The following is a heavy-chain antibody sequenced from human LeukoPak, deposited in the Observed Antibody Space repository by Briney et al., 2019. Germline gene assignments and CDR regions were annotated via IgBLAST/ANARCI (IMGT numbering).Heavy chain of an antibody. V-gene: IGHV4-39*01. CDR3: ARPGMGCTNGVCSKGFDY. J-gene: IGHJ4*02. CDR1: GFTFSSYE. CDR2: IYYSGST. D-gene: IGHD2-8*01. Sequence: LRLSCAASGFTFSSYEMNWVRQAPGKGLEWIGSIYYSGSTYYNPSLKSRVTISVDTSKNQFSLKLSSVTAADTAVYYCARPGMGCTNGVCSKGFDYWGQGTLVTVSS.